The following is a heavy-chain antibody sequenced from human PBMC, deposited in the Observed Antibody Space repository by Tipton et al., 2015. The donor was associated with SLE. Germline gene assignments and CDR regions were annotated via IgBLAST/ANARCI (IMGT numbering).Heavy chain of an antibody. CDR1: GGSFSGYY. J-gene: IGHJ4*02. CDR3: ARAR. V-gene: IGHV3-11*01. Sequence: GLVKPSETLSLTCAVYGGSFSGYYWSWIRQPPGKGLEWVSAISGSGGSTYYADSVKGRFTISRDNAKNSLYPQMNSLRAEDTALYHCARARRGQGTLVTVSS. CDR2: ISGSGGST.